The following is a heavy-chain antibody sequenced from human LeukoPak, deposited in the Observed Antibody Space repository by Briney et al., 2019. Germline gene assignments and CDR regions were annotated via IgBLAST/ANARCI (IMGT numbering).Heavy chain of an antibody. CDR1: GFTFSSYS. Sequence: PGGSLRLSCAASGFTFSSYSMNWVRQAPGKGLEWVSYISSSSSTIYYADSVKGRFTISRDNAKNSLYLQMNSLRAEDTAVYYCARDKTSRYSYGYNLLGYWGQGTLVTVSS. D-gene: IGHD5-18*01. CDR3: ARDKTSRYSYGYNLLGY. J-gene: IGHJ4*02. CDR2: ISSSSSTI. V-gene: IGHV3-48*01.